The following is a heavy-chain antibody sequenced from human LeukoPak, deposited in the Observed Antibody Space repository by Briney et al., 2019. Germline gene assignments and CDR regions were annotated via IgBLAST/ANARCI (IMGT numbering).Heavy chain of an antibody. V-gene: IGHV3-43*01. J-gene: IGHJ4*02. D-gene: IGHD3-22*01. CDR2: ISWDGGST. CDR3: AKDIGDSSGYYPCFDY. CDR1: GFTFDDYT. Sequence: PGGSLRLSCAASGFTFDDYTMHWVRQAPGRGLEWVSLISWDGGSTYYADSVKGRFTISRDNSKNSLYLQMNSLRTEDTALYYCAKDIGDSSGYYPCFDYWGQGTLVTVSS.